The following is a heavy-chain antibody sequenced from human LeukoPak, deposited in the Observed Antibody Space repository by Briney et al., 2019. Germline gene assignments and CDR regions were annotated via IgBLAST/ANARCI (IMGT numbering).Heavy chain of an antibody. CDR2: INGDGSET. J-gene: IGHJ4*02. CDR1: VFTVRLHW. V-gene: IGHV3-7*01. CDR3: ARDGLPAGADF. D-gene: IGHD3/OR15-3a*01. Sequence: GGSLRLSCAASVFTVRLHWMIWVRQAPGKGLEWVANINGDGSETHYLDSVKGRFTVSRDNAKSSLYLQMNTLRADDTALYYCARDGLPAGADFWGQGTLVTVTS.